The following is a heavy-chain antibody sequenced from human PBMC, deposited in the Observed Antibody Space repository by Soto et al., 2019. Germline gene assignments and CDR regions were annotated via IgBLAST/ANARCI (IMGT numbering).Heavy chain of an antibody. CDR3: AKEFRPREYYYYYYGMDV. J-gene: IGHJ6*02. Sequence: GCLRLSCASSGFTFSNYAMSWGSPAAGTGPEWVSAISGSGGSTYYADSVKGRFTISRDNSKNTLYLQMNSLRAEDTAVYYCAKEFRPREYYYYYYGMDVWGQGTTVNVSS. CDR1: GFTFSNYA. D-gene: IGHD6-6*01. V-gene: IGHV3-23*01. CDR2: ISGSGGST.